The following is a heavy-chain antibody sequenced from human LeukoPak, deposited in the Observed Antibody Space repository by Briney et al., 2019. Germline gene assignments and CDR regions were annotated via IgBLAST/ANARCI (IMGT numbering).Heavy chain of an antibody. CDR3: ASSGEATVTDAEYFQH. CDR1: GYTFTGYY. J-gene: IGHJ1*01. CDR2: INPNSGGT. V-gene: IGHV1-2*06. Sequence: GASVKVSCKASGYTFTGYYMHWVRQAPGQGLEWMGRINPNSGGTNYAQKFQGRVTMTRDTSISTAYMELSRLRSDDTAVYYCASSGEATVTDAEYFQHWGQGTPVTVSS. D-gene: IGHD4-17*01.